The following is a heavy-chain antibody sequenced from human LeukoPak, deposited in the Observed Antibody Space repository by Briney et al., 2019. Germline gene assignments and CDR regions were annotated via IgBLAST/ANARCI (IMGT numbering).Heavy chain of an antibody. CDR3: AGTGLFFDY. D-gene: IGHD7-27*01. V-gene: IGHV4-59*01. CDR1: GASISGYY. J-gene: IGHJ4*02. Sequence: SETLSLTCRVSGASISGYYWSWIRQPPGKGLEWIGHMYYNGGTTYNPSLKSRVSISLDTSKKHFSLKLSSVTAADTAVYYCAGTGLFFDYWSQGTLVTASS. CDR2: MYYNGGT.